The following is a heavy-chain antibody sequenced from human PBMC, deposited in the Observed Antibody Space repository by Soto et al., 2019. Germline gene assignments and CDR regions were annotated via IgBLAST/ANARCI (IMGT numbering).Heavy chain of an antibody. Sequence: GGSLRLSCAAAGLTFSTYGMYWVRQAPGKGLEWVAAVSYDGSNKYYADSVKGRFTISRDNSKNTLYLQMNSLRAEDTAVYYCAKTGYYDSSGYYEYYYYGMDVWGQGTTVTVSS. D-gene: IGHD3-22*01. CDR1: GLTFSTYG. J-gene: IGHJ6*02. CDR2: VSYDGSNK. V-gene: IGHV3-30*18. CDR3: AKTGYYDSSGYYEYYYYGMDV.